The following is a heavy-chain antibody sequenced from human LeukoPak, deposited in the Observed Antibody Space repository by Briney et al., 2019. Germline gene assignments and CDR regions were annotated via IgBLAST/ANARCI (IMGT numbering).Heavy chain of an antibody. Sequence: GGSLRLSCAASGFTFSSSDMHWFRQATGKGLEWVSAIGTVGDTYYAASVKCRFTISRENAKNSLYLQMNSLRDADTAVYYCAREGLSSRWDNSYFDLWGRGTLVTVSS. CDR2: IGTVGDT. V-gene: IGHV3-13*01. J-gene: IGHJ2*01. D-gene: IGHD6-13*01. CDR1: GFTFSSSD. CDR3: AREGLSSRWDNSYFDL.